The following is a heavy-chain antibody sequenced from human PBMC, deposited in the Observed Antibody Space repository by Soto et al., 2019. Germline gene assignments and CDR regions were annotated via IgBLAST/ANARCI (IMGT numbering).Heavy chain of an antibody. Sequence: QVQLVQSGAEGKKPGASVNVSCEASGYTFTGHALHWVRQAPGQRLEWMGWINGGNGDTRYSQRFPATVNITRDTSASTGYLELSRPRPEHPAAYYCMRSAIRPSGGLIGPFDLCGQGTQVTVSS. CDR2: INGGNGDT. J-gene: IGHJ5*02. CDR1: GYTFTGHA. D-gene: IGHD3-16*02. V-gene: IGHV1-3*01. CDR3: MRSAIRPSGGLIGPFDL.